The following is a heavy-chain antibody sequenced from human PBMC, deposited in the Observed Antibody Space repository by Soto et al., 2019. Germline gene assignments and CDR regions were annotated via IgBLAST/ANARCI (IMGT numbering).Heavy chain of an antibody. J-gene: IGHJ4*02. CDR1: GGSISSYY. D-gene: IGHD4-17*01. CDR3: AGRYGALFAY. Sequence: PSETLSLTCTVSGGSISSYYWSWIRQPPGKGLEWIGYIYYSGSTNYNPSLKSRVTISVDTSKNQFSLKLSSVTAADTAVYYCAGRYGALFAYWGRRTLVPVSS. CDR2: IYYSGST. V-gene: IGHV4-59*01.